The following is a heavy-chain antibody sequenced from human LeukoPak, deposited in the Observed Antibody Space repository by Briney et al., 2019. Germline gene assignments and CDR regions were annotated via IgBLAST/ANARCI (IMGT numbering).Heavy chain of an antibody. Sequence: SVKVSCKASGGTFSSYTITWVRQAPGQGLEWMGRIIPILGIANYAQKFQGRVTITADKSTSTAYMELSSLRSEDTAVYYCARGRGSYGSGDWGQGTLVTVSS. CDR2: IIPILGIA. D-gene: IGHD3-10*01. V-gene: IGHV1-69*02. J-gene: IGHJ4*02. CDR1: GGTFSSYT. CDR3: ARGRGSYGSGD.